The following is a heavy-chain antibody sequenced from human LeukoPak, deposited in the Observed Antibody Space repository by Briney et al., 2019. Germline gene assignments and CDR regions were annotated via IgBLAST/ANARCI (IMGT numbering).Heavy chain of an antibody. CDR2: INPNSGGT. CDR1: GYTFTGYY. D-gene: IGHD5-18*01. CDR3: ARDGYSTKYYYYYYGMDV. V-gene: IGHV1-2*06. Sequence: ASVKVSCKASGYTFTGYYMHWVRQAPGQGLEWMGRINPNSGGTNYAQKFQGRVTMTRDTSISTAYMELSRLRSDDTAVNYCARDGYSTKYYYYYYGMDVWGQGTTVTVSS. J-gene: IGHJ6*02.